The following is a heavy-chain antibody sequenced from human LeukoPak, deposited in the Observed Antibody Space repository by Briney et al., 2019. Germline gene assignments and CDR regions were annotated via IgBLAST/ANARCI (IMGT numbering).Heavy chain of an antibody. CDR2: INHSGST. CDR1: GGSFSGYY. V-gene: IGHV4-34*01. J-gene: IGHJ3*02. D-gene: IGHD2-21*02. Sequence: SETLSLTCAVYGGSFSGYYWSWIRQPPGKGLEWIGEINHSGSTNYNPSLKSRVTISVDTSKNQFSLKLSSVTAADTAVYYCARESQWLGHIVEVTATPGAFDIWGQGTMVTVSS. CDR3: ARESQWLGHIVEVTATPGAFDI.